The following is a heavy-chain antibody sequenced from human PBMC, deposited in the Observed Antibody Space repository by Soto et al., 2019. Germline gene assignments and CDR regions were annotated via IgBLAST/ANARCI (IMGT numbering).Heavy chain of an antibody. CDR2: IYYSGST. CDR1: GCSISSGGYY. J-gene: IGHJ4*02. D-gene: IGHD5-12*01. CDR3: ARGTRGYDDV. Sequence: QVQLQESGPGLVKPSQTLSLTCSVSGCSISSGGYYWSWIRQHPGKGLEWIGYIYYSGSTYYNPSLKSRVTISVDTSKIQYSLKLSSVTAADTAVYYCARGTRGYDDVWGQGTLVTVSS. V-gene: IGHV4-31*03.